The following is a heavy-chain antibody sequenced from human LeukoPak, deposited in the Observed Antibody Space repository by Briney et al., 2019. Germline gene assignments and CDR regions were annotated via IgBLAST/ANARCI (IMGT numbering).Heavy chain of an antibody. J-gene: IGHJ5*02. CDR3: ASKTGVINILTGYSPPFDP. D-gene: IGHD3-9*01. CDR2: IIPIFGTA. Sequence: SVKVSCKASGGTFSRYAISWGRQAPGQGLEWMGGIIPIFGTANYAQEFQGRVTITADESTSTAYMELSSLRSEDTAVYYCASKTGVINILTGYSPPFDPWGQGTLVTVSS. V-gene: IGHV1-69*13. CDR1: GGTFSRYA.